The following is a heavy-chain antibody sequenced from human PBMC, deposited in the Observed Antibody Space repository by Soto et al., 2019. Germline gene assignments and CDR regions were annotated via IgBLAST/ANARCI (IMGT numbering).Heavy chain of an antibody. J-gene: IGHJ6*03. V-gene: IGHV1-2*02. CDR1: GNTFTANV. CDR2: STPNRGGT. CDR3: ARAAIPIYQLLGGAYYYYMDV. Sequence: GASGKVSPKAFGNTFTANVMPWGGKAPGRGVGGMGWSTPNRGGTNYAQKFQGGVTMTRDTSISTAYMGLSRLRSDDTAVYYCARAAIPIYQLLGGAYYYYMDVWGKGTTVTVSS. D-gene: IGHD2-2*01.